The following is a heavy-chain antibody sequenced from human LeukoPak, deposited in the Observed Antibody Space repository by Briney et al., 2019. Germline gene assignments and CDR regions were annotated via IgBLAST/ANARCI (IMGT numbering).Heavy chain of an antibody. J-gene: IGHJ3*02. V-gene: IGHV4-59*01. D-gene: IGHD3-22*01. CDR2: IYYHGNT. CDR3: VRGTYDNRGHSNSFDI. CDR1: GDSISSYY. Sequence: SETLSLTCTVSGDSISSYYWSWIRQPPRKRLEWIGYIYYHGNTNYNPSLKSRFTISTDTSKNQFSLRLSSVTAADSAVYYCVRGTYDNRGHSNSFDIWGQGAMVTVSS.